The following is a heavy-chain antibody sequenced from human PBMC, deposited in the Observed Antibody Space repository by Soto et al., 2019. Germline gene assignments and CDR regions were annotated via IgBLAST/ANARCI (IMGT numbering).Heavy chain of an antibody. CDR2: IIPIFGTA. CDR3: ASHSGSSPEGRYYYGMDV. J-gene: IGHJ6*02. CDR1: GGTFSSYA. D-gene: IGHD1-26*01. V-gene: IGHV1-69*12. Sequence: QVQLVQSGAEVKKPGSSVKVSCKASGGTFSSYAISWVRQAPGQGLEWMGGIIPIFGTADYAQKFQGRVTITADESTSTDYMELSSLRYEDTAVYYCASHSGSSPEGRYYYGMDVWGQGTTVTVSS.